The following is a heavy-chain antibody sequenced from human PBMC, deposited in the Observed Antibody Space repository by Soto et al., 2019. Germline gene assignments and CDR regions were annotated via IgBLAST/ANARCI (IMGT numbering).Heavy chain of an antibody. CDR1: GGTFSSYA. Sequence: SVKVSCKASGGTFSSYAISWVRQAPGQGLEWMGGIIPIFGTANYAQKFQGRVTITADESTSTAYMELSSLRSEDTAVYYCAREDHRVVVITSAFDIWGQGTMVTVSS. V-gene: IGHV1-69*13. J-gene: IGHJ3*02. CDR3: AREDHRVVVITSAFDI. CDR2: IIPIFGTA. D-gene: IGHD3-22*01.